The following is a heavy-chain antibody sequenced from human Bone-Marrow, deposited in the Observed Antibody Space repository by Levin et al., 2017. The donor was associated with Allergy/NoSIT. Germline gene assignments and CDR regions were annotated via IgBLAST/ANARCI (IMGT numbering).Heavy chain of an antibody. Sequence: GGSLRLSCAASGFTFSSYWMSWVRQAPGKGLEWVANIKQDGSEKYYVDSVKGRFTISRDNAKNSLYLQMNSLRAEDTAVYYCARDASPPGGYPQIDFDYWGQGTLVTVSS. D-gene: IGHD5-18*01. CDR1: GFTFSSYW. CDR3: ARDASPPGGYPQIDFDY. V-gene: IGHV3-7*01. CDR2: IKQDGSEK. J-gene: IGHJ4*02.